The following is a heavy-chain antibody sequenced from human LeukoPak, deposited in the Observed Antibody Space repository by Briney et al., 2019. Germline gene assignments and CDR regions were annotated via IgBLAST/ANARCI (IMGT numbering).Heavy chain of an antibody. V-gene: IGHV3-33*06. Sequence: GGSLRLSCAASGFTFSSYGMHWVRQAPGKGLEWVAVIWYDGSNKYYADSVKGRFTISRDNSKNTLYLQMNSLRAEDTAVYYCAKDYLDWYFDLWGRGTLVTVSS. CDR2: IWYDGSNK. CDR1: GFTFSSYG. J-gene: IGHJ2*01. CDR3: AKDYLDWYFDL.